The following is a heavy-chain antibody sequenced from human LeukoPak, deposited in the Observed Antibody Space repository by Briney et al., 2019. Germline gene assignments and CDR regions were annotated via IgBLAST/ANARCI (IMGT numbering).Heavy chain of an antibody. CDR3: AKGLIRPGSYESYYYYMDV. CDR2: INPNSGGT. D-gene: IGHD3-10*01. V-gene: IGHV1-2*02. J-gene: IGHJ6*03. Sequence: ASVKVSCKASGYSFTGYYMHWVRQAPGQGLEWMGWINPNSGGTNYAQKFQGRVTMTRDTSISTAYVELSRLRSDDTAVYYCAKGLIRPGSYESYYYYMDVWGKGTTVTVSS. CDR1: GYSFTGYY.